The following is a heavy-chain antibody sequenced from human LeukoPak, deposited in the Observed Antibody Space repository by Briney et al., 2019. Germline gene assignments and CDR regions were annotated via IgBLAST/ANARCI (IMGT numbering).Heavy chain of an antibody. D-gene: IGHD3-22*01. V-gene: IGHV3-33*06. CDR1: GFTFTSHA. J-gene: IGHJ6*03. Sequence: GGSLRLSCAASGFTFTSHAMHWVRQAPGKGLEWVAVIWYDGSSKYQADSVKGRFTISRDNSKNTLYLQMNSLRAEDTAVYYCVKDWRLYDTSGFSIYLDVWGKGTTVTVSS. CDR2: IWYDGSSK. CDR3: VKDWRLYDTSGFSIYLDV.